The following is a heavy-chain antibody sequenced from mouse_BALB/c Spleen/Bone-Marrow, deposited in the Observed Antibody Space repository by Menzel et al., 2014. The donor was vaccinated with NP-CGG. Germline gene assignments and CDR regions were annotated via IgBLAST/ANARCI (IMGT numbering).Heavy chain of an antibody. CDR2: ISNGGGST. D-gene: IGHD2-3*01. Sequence: EVHLVESGGGLVQPGGSLKLSCAISGFTFSDYYMYWVRQTPEKRLEWVAYISNGGGSTYYPDTVKGRFTISRDNAKNTLYLQMSRLKSEDTAMYYCARHDGYRTWFAYWGQGTLVTVSA. V-gene: IGHV5-12*02. CDR3: ARHDGYRTWFAY. CDR1: GFTFSDYY. J-gene: IGHJ3*01.